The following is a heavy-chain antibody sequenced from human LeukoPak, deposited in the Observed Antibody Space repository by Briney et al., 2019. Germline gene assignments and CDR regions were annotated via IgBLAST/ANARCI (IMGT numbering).Heavy chain of an antibody. CDR2: IYYSGST. CDR3: ARDSSLYNGFDP. J-gene: IGHJ5*02. V-gene: IGHV4-39*07. Sequence: SETLSLTCTVSGGSISSSSYYWGWIRQPPGKGLEWIGSIYYSGSTYYNPSLKSRVTISVDTSKNQFSLKLSSVTAADTAVYYCARDSSLYNGFDPWGQGTLVTVSS. D-gene: IGHD6-13*01. CDR1: GGSISSSSYY.